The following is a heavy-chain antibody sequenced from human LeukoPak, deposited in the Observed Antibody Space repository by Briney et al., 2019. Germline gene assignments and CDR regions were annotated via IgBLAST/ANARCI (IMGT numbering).Heavy chain of an antibody. V-gene: IGHV3-23*01. CDR2: ITGRGVRT. CDR1: GFTFSRYG. CDR3: ANGAHPDSSHYYFDY. J-gene: IGHJ4*02. Sequence: GGSLRLSCAASGFTFSRYGMSWVRQAPGKGLEWVSAITGRGVRTYNGDPVKGRFTISRDTSKNTVYLQMNSLRGDDTAVYYCANGAHPDSSHYYFDYWGQGALVTSPQ. D-gene: IGHD2-2*01.